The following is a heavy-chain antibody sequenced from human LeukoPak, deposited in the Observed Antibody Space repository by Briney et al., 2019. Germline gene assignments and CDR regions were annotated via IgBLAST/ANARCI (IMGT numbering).Heavy chain of an antibody. Sequence: GRSLRLSCAASGFTFGSYAMHWVRQAPGKGLEWVAIISYDGSNKYYADSVKGRFTISRDNPQNSLYLQMNSLRAEDTAVYYCARVARPWGISVAGTFDSWGQGTLVTVSS. D-gene: IGHD6-19*01. CDR1: GFTFGSYA. J-gene: IGHJ4*02. V-gene: IGHV3-30*04. CDR3: ARVARPWGISVAGTFDS. CDR2: ISYDGSNK.